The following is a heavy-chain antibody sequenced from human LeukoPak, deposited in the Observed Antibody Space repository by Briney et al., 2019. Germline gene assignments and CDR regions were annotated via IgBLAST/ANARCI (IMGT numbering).Heavy chain of an antibody. CDR1: GFTFSSYA. V-gene: IGHV3-30-3*01. J-gene: IGHJ4*02. Sequence: GGSLRLSCAASGFTFSSYAMPWVRQAPGKGLEWVAVISYDGSNKYYADSVKGRFTISRDNSKNTLYLQMNSLRAEDTAVYYCARVVRSYYGSGSYPVWGQGTLVTVSS. D-gene: IGHD3-10*01. CDR3: ARVVRSYYGSGSYPV. CDR2: ISYDGSNK.